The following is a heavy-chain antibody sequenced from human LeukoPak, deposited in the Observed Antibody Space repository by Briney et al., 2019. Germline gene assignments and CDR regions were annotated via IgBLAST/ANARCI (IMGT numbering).Heavy chain of an antibody. CDR2: SHTSGST. D-gene: IGHD6-19*01. CDR1: GGSISNYH. CDR3: ARRDISSGWSFDY. Sequence: PSETLSLTCTVSGGSISNYHWSWIRQPARKGLEWVGQSHTSGSTNYNPPLKSRVTMSIDTPENQLSLTIRSVTAADTAVYYCARRDISSGWSFDYWGQGTLVTVSS. J-gene: IGHJ4*02. V-gene: IGHV4-4*07.